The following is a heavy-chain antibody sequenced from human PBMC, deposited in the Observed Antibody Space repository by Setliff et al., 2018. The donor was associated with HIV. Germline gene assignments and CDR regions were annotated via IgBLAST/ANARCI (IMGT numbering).Heavy chain of an antibody. Sequence: PGGSLRLSCVASGFTFSSHNMNWVRQAPGKGLEWVSSISPSGSYIYYADSMKGRFTISRDNARNSLYLQMNSLRVEDTAVYYCARGDTTPIYPNYMDVWGKGTTVTVSS. CDR1: GFTFSSHN. CDR3: ARGDTTPIYPNYMDV. V-gene: IGHV3-21*01. D-gene: IGHD3-16*01. CDR2: ISPSGSYI. J-gene: IGHJ6*03.